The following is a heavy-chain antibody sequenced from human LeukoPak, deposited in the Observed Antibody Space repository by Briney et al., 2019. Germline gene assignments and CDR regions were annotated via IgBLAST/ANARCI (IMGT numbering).Heavy chain of an antibody. CDR3: ARARSGYSYGYYYYYGMDV. J-gene: IGHJ6*02. CDR2: INHSGRT. Sequence: PSETLSLTYAVYGGSFSGYYWSWIRQPPGKGLEWIGEINHSGRTNYNPSLKSRVTISVDTSKNQFSLKLSSVTAADTAVYYCARARSGYSYGYYYYYGMDVWGQGTTVTVSS. V-gene: IGHV4-34*01. CDR1: GGSFSGYY. D-gene: IGHD5-18*01.